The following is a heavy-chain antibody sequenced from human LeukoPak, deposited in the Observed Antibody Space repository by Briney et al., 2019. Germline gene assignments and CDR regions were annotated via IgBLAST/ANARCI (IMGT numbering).Heavy chain of an antibody. CDR2: IYTSGST. Sequence: PSETLSLTCTVSGGSISSYYWSWIRQPAGKGLEWIGRIYTSGSTNYNPSLKSRVTMSVDTSKNQFSLKLSSMTAADTAVYYCARDLSLAVAGRNNWFDPWGQGTLVTVSS. CDR3: ARDLSLAVAGRNNWFDP. V-gene: IGHV4-4*07. D-gene: IGHD6-19*01. J-gene: IGHJ5*02. CDR1: GGSISSYY.